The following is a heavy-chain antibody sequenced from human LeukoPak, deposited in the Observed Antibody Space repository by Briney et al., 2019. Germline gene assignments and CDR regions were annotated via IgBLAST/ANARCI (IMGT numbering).Heavy chain of an antibody. Sequence: SETLSLTCAVYGGSFSGYDWGWIRQPPGKGLEWIGSIYYSGSTYYNPSLKSRVTISVDTSKNQFSLKLSSVTAADTAVYYCARQLGGFDPWGQGTLVTVSS. CDR3: ARQLGGFDP. V-gene: IGHV4-39*01. CDR1: GGSFSGYD. CDR2: IYYSGST. D-gene: IGHD3-16*01. J-gene: IGHJ5*02.